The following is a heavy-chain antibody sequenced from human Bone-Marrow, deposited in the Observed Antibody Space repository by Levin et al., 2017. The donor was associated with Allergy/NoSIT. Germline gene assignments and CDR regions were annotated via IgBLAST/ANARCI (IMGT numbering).Heavy chain of an antibody. D-gene: IGHD7-27*01. Sequence: SQTLSLTCTVSIGSINNNYWGWIRQPPGKGLEFIAYVYYNGATNYNPSLRSRATISIDTSMNHFSLRLNSVTAADTAIYYCARLGRLGIAHYFDFWGLGTLVTVSS. CDR2: VYYNGAT. J-gene: IGHJ4*02. V-gene: IGHV4-59*12. CDR3: ARLGRLGIAHYFDF. CDR1: IGSINNNY.